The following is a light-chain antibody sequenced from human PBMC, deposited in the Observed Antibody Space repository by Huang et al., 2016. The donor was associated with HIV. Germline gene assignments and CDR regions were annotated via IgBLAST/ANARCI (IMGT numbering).Light chain of an antibody. V-gene: IGKV3-15*01. Sequence: EIVMTQSPATLSVSPGERATLSCRASQRVSSNLAWYQQKPGQSPRLLIYGASTRATGIPARFSGSGSGTEFTLTISSLQSEDFAVYYCQQYNNWPRTFGGGTEVEIK. CDR1: QRVSSN. CDR3: QQYNNWPRT. J-gene: IGKJ4*01. CDR2: GAS.